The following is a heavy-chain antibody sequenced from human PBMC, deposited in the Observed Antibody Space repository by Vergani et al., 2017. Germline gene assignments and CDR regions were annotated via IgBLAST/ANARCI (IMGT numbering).Heavy chain of an antibody. D-gene: IGHD1-26*01. CDR2: ISYDGSNK. CDR1: GFTFSSYA. V-gene: IGHV3-30-3*01. J-gene: IGHJ3*02. CDR3: ARDFLEVGALDAFDI. Sequence: QVQLVESGGSVVQPGRSLRLSCAASGFTFSSYAMHWVRQAPGKGLEWVAVISYDGSNKYYADSVKDRFTISRDNSKNTLYLQMNSLRAVDTAVYYCARDFLEVGALDAFDIWGQGRMVTVYS.